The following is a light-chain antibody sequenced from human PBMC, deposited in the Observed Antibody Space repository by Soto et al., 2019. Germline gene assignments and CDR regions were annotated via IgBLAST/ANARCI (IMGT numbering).Light chain of an antibody. CDR1: QTILYNSYNKSY. J-gene: IGKJ2*01. V-gene: IGKV4-1*01. Sequence: DIVMTQSPDSLAVSLGERATINCKSSQTILYNSYNKSYLAWYQHKPGQSPRLLIYWASTRESGFPDRVSGSGSGTAVTLTISSLQAEDVAVYYCHQYYGNPSFGQGTKLEIK. CDR2: WAS. CDR3: HQYYGNPS.